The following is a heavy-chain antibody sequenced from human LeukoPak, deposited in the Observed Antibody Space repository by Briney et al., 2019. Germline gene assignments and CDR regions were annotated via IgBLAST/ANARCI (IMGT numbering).Heavy chain of an antibody. D-gene: IGHD3-3*01. CDR1: GFTFSDYY. J-gene: IGHJ4*02. V-gene: IGHV3-23*01. CDR3: AKGQRITIFGVVVRSQHFDY. Sequence: GGSLRLSCVASGFTFSDYYMSWIRQAPGKGLEWVSAISGSGGSTYYADSVKGRFTISRDNSKNTLYLQMNSLRAEDTAVYYCAKGQRITIFGVVVRSQHFDYWGQGTLVTVSS. CDR2: ISGSGGST.